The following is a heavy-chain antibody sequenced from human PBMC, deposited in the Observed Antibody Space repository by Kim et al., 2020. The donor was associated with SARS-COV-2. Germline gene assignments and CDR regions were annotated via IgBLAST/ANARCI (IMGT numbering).Heavy chain of an antibody. CDR3: AGAFPGGGWPFDY. D-gene: IGHD6-19*01. J-gene: IGHJ4*02. V-gene: IGHV4-39*07. Sequence: NPAHKSRVTISVDTSKNQFSLKLGSVTGAGTAVYYCAGAFPGGGWPFDYWGQGTLVTVSS.